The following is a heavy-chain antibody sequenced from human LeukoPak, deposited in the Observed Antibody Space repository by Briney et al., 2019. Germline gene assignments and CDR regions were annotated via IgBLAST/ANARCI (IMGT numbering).Heavy chain of an antibody. Sequence: GESLKISCKGSGYSFTSYWIGWVRQMPGKGLEWMGIIYPGDSDTRYSPSFQGQVTISADKSISTAYLQWSSLKASDTAMYYCARRGSSGWYIHYFDYWGQGTLVTVSS. V-gene: IGHV5-51*01. J-gene: IGHJ4*02. CDR3: ARRGSSGWYIHYFDY. CDR1: GYSFTSYW. CDR2: IYPGDSDT. D-gene: IGHD6-19*01.